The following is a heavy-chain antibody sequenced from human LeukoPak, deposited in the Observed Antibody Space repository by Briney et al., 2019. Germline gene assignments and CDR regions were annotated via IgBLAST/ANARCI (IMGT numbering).Heavy chain of an antibody. Sequence: GGSLRLSCAASGFTFDDYAVHWVRQAPGRGLEWVASISWNSGDIGYADSVKGRFTISRDSAKNSLYLQMNSLRAEDTALYYCARGPPYYESRGYFSGAFDIWGQGTMVTVSS. D-gene: IGHD3-22*01. J-gene: IGHJ3*02. CDR3: ARGPPYYESRGYFSGAFDI. CDR2: ISWNSGDI. CDR1: GFTFDDYA. V-gene: IGHV3-9*01.